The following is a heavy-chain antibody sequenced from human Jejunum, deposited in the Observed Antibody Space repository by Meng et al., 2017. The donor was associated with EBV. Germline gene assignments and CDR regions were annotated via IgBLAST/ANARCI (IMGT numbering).Heavy chain of an antibody. CDR3: GDIFSDL. Sequence: EVLLVEFGGGSVQPGGSLRLSCAASGFSFSNQWMEGVRQAPGKGLEWVSHINSDGSSTNYADSVKGRFSISRDNAKNMLYLQMNSLRAEDTAVYYCGDIFSDLWGQGSLVTVSS. V-gene: IGHV3-74*01. J-gene: IGHJ5*02. D-gene: IGHD3-9*01. CDR1: GFSFSNQW. CDR2: INSDGSST.